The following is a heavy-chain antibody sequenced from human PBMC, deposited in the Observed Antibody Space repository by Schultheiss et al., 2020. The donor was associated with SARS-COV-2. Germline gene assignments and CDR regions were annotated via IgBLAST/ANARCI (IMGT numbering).Heavy chain of an antibody. Sequence: SQTLSLTCAVSGDSISSESWWTWVRQPPGKGLEWIGEIHHSGSANYHPSLKSRVTISVDTSNNQFSLNLSSVTAADTAVYYCVRHRWGVINVATISQTNWFDPWGQGTLVTVSS. V-gene: IGHV4-4*02. CDR1: GDSISSESW. CDR2: IHHSGSA. CDR3: VRHRWGVINVATISQTNWFDP. D-gene: IGHD5-12*01. J-gene: IGHJ5*02.